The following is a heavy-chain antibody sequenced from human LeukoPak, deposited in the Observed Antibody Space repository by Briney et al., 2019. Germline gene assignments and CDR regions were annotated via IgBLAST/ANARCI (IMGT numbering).Heavy chain of an antibody. Sequence: ASVKVSCKASGYSLTSFDINWVRQGSGQGLEWMGWMNPNSGNTGYAQKFQGRVTMTRNTSISTAYMELSSLRSEDTAVYYCVRGKRIAAAGTFGYWGQGTLVTVSS. CDR2: MNPNSGNT. J-gene: IGHJ4*02. V-gene: IGHV1-8*01. CDR1: GYSLTSFD. CDR3: VRGKRIAAAGTFGY. D-gene: IGHD6-13*01.